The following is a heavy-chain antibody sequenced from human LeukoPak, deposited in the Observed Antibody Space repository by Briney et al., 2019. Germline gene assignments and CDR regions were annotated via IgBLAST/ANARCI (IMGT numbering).Heavy chain of an antibody. Sequence: GGSLRLSCAASGFTFSSYGMHWVRQAPGKGLEWVAVISYDGSNKYYADSVKGRFTISRDNSKNTLYLQMNSLRAEDTAVYYCAKRGLGYCSSASCPPYYGMDVWGQGTTVTVSS. CDR1: GFTFSSYG. CDR3: AKRGLGYCSSASCPPYYGMDV. V-gene: IGHV3-30*18. J-gene: IGHJ6*02. D-gene: IGHD2-2*01. CDR2: ISYDGSNK.